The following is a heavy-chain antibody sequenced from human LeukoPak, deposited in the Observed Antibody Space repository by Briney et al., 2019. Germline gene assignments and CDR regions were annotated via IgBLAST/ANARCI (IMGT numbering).Heavy chain of an antibody. CDR1: GFAFSSYA. D-gene: IGHD3-22*01. CDR3: AKASHYYDSSGYYGRINFDY. V-gene: IGHV3-23*01. J-gene: IGHJ4*02. CDR2: VSGNGAYT. Sequence: GGSLRLSCATSGFAFSSYAMNWVRQAPGKGLEWVSTVSGNGAYTYYADSVKGRFTISRDYSKNTLYLQMNSLRAEDTAVYYCAKASHYYDSSGYYGRINFDYWGQGTLVTVSS.